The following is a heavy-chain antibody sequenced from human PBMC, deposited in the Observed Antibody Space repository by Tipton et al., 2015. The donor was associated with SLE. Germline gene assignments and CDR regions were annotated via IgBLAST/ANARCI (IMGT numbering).Heavy chain of an antibody. V-gene: IGHV4-61*02. D-gene: IGHD2-8*01. CDR1: GGSFGSGGYY. CDR3: AEGGAKGVLDY. J-gene: IGHJ4*02. Sequence: TLSLTCTVSGGSFGSGGYYWTWVRQSAGKGLEFIGRIYTSGSTNYNPSLESRVTFSIDTSKTHFSLRLTSVTAADTAVYYCAEGGAKGVLDYWGQGTLVTVSS. CDR2: IYTSGST.